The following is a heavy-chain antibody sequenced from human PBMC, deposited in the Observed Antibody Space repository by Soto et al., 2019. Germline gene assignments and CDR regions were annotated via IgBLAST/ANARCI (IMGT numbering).Heavy chain of an antibody. D-gene: IGHD5-18*01. CDR3: AREGVGYSYGNFDY. CDR2: INSDGSST. J-gene: IGHJ4*02. Sequence: VGSLRLSCAASGFTFRRYWMHWVRQAPGKGLVWVSRINSDGSSTFSADSVKGRFTISRDNAKNTLYLQMNSLRAEDTAVYYCAREGVGYSYGNFDYWGQGTLVTVS. CDR1: GFTFRRYW. V-gene: IGHV3-74*01.